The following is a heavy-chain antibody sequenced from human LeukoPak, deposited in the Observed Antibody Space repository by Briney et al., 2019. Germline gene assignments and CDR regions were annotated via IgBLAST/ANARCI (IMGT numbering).Heavy chain of an antibody. D-gene: IGHD3/OR15-3a*01. Sequence: GGSLRLSCAASGFTFTSYWMGWVRQAPGKGLEWVANIEEYGSEIYYVDSVKGRFTISRDNTKTSLYLQMNSLRAEDAAVYYCARPSFRTGSYFDHWGRGTLVTVSS. CDR2: IEEYGSEI. CDR3: ARPSFRTGSYFDH. CDR1: GFTFTSYW. V-gene: IGHV3-7*01. J-gene: IGHJ4*02.